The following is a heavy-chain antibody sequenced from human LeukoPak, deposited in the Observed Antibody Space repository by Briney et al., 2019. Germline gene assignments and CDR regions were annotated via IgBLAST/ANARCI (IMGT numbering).Heavy chain of an antibody. J-gene: IGHJ4*02. CDR1: GFTFSSNT. Sequence: GSLRLSCAASGFTFSSNTMNWVRQAPGKGLEWVSYISSSRGTIYYADSVKGRFTISRDNAKNSLYLQMNSLRAEDTAVYYCARDLDYAFDYWGQGTLVTVSS. CDR2: ISSSRGTI. V-gene: IGHV3-48*01. CDR3: ARDLDYAFDY. D-gene: IGHD4-17*01.